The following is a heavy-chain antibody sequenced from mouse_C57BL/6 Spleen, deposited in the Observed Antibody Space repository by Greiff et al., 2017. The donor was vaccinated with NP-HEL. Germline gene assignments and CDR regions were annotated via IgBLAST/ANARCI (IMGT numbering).Heavy chain of an antibody. CDR1: GYTFTDYN. V-gene: IGHV1-22*01. D-gene: IGHD2-3*01. Sequence: VHVKQSGPELVKPGASVKMSCKASGYTFTDYNMHWVKQSHGKSLEWIGYINPNNGGTSYNQKFKGKATLTVNKSSSTAYMELRSLTSEDSAVYYCARSPPYDGYYVWYAMVYWGQGTSVTVSS. CDR3: ARSPPYDGYYVWYAMVY. J-gene: IGHJ4*01. CDR2: INPNNGGT.